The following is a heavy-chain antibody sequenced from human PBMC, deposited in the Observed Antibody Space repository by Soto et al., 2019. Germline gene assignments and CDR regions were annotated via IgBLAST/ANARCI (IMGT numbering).Heavy chain of an antibody. CDR3: ARDAAAAPFDY. Sequence: GGSLRLSCAASGFTFSSYAMHWVRQAPGKGLEWVAVISYDGSNKYYADSVKGRFTISRDNSKNTLYLQMNSLRAEDTAVYYCARDAAAAPFDYWGQGTLVTVSS. CDR2: ISYDGSNK. J-gene: IGHJ4*02. V-gene: IGHV3-30-3*01. CDR1: GFTFSSYA. D-gene: IGHD6-13*01.